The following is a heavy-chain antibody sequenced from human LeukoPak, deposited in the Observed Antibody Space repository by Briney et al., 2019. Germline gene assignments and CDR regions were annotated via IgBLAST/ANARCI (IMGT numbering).Heavy chain of an antibody. CDR3: ATVVGWKAYDH. Sequence: ASVKVSCKASGLTFSDYFVHWVRQAPGKGREWMGRVDPEDGKTLYVEKFRGRVTITADTSADTAYLDLSGLKSEDTAVYYCATVVGWKAYDHWGQGTLVTVSS. D-gene: IGHD2-21*01. CDR1: GLTFSDYF. J-gene: IGHJ4*02. V-gene: IGHV1-69-2*01. CDR2: VDPEDGKT.